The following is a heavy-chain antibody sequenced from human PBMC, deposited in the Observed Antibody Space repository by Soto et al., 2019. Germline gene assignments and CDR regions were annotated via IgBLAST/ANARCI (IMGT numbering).Heavy chain of an antibody. J-gene: IGHJ6*02. CDR2: IIPIFGTA. CDR1: GGTFSSYA. CDR3: ARDWSAGSRRLEIMDV. D-gene: IGHD3-10*01. Sequence: GASVKVSCKASGGTFSSYAISWVRQAPGQGLEWMGGIIPIFGTANYAQKFQGRVTITADESTSTAYMELSSLRSEDTAVYYCARDWSAGSRRLEIMDVWGQGTTVTVSS. V-gene: IGHV1-69*13.